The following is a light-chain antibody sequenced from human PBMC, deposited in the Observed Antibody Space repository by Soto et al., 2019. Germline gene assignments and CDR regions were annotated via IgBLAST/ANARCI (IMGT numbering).Light chain of an antibody. CDR2: YDD. V-gene: IGLV1-36*01. CDR3: AAWDDSLNALV. J-gene: IGLJ2*01. Sequence: QSVLTQPPSVSEAPRQRVTISCSGSSSNIGNNAVNWYQQLPGKAPKLLIYYDDLLPSGVSDRFSGSKSGTSAPLAISGLQSEDEADYYCAAWDDSLNALVFGGGTKLTVL. CDR1: SSNIGNNA.